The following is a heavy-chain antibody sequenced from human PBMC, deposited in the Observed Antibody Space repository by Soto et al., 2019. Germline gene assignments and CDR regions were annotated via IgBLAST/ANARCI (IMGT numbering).Heavy chain of an antibody. J-gene: IGHJ4*02. CDR1: GYAFTTYG. CDR2: ISAHNGNT. Sequence: QVHLVQSGAEVKKPGDSVKVSCKGSGYAFTTYGITWVRQAPGQGLEWMGWISAHNGNTNYAQKLQGSVTVTRDTSTSTAYMELRSLRSDDTAVYYCARGRYGDYWGQGALVTVSS. CDR3: ARGRYGDY. V-gene: IGHV1-18*01. D-gene: IGHD1-1*01.